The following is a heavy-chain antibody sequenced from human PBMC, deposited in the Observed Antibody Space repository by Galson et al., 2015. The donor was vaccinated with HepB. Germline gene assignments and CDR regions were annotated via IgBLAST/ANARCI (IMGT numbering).Heavy chain of an antibody. CDR2: IIPIFGTA. Sequence: SVEVSCKASGSNFSSYAITWVRQAPGQRLEWMGGIIPIFGTANYAQKFQGRVTINADESTSTGYMEVSSLRTEDTAVYYLARGQTTVVTPEGYYYYYFDVWGKGTTVTVSS. V-gene: IGHV1-69*13. CDR3: ARGQTTVVTPEGYYYYYFDV. J-gene: IGHJ6*03. D-gene: IGHD4-23*01. CDR1: GSNFSSYA.